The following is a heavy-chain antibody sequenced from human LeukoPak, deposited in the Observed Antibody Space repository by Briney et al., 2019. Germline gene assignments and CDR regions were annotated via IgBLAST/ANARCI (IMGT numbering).Heavy chain of an antibody. CDR2: INSDGSST. Sequence: GGSLRLSCAASGFTFSSYWMHWVRQAPGKGLVWVSRINSDGSSTSYADSVKGRFTISRDNAKNTPYLQMNSLRAEDTAVYYCARVDHSSGWLFEGAWYFDYWGQGTLVTVSS. CDR1: GFTFSSYW. J-gene: IGHJ4*02. V-gene: IGHV3-74*01. D-gene: IGHD6-19*01. CDR3: ARVDHSSGWLFEGAWYFDY.